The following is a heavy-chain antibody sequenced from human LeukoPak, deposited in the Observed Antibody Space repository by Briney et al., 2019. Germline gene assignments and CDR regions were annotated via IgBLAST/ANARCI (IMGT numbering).Heavy chain of an antibody. CDR3: AGGPGFLIDC. J-gene: IGHJ4*02. V-gene: IGHV3-7*01. CDR1: GFTFSSYW. Sequence: GGSLRLSCAASGFTFSSYWMSWVRQAPGKGLEWVANIKQDGSEEHYVDSVKGRLTISRDNAKNLLYLQMNSLRVEDTAVYYCAGGPGFLIDCWGQGTLVTVSS. CDR2: IKQDGSEE. D-gene: IGHD3-3*01.